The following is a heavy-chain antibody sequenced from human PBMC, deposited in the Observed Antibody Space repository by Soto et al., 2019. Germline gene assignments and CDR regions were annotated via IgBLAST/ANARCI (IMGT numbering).Heavy chain of an antibody. CDR1: GDSVSGNRVA. D-gene: IGHD3-10*01. CDR2: AYYRSKWYN. Sequence: SQTLSLTCAISGDSVSGNRVAWNWIRQSPSRGLEWLGRAYYRSKWYNDYAVSVKSRITINPDTSKNQFSLQLNSVTPEDTAVYYCARAIPVVLWFGDNWFDPWGQGTLVTVSS. J-gene: IGHJ5*02. CDR3: ARAIPVVLWFGDNWFDP. V-gene: IGHV6-1*01.